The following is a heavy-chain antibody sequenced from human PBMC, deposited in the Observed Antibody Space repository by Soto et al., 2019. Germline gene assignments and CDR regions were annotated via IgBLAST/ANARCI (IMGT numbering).Heavy chain of an antibody. Sequence: EVQLVESGGGLVQPGRSLRLSCAASGFTFDDYAMHWVRQAPGKGLKWVSGISWNSGSIGYADSVKGRFTISRDNAKNSLYLQMNSLRAEDTALYYCAKDMGDYYYYMDVWGKGTTVTVSS. V-gene: IGHV3-9*01. CDR1: GFTFDDYA. CDR3: AKDMGDYYYYMDV. J-gene: IGHJ6*03. CDR2: ISWNSGSI.